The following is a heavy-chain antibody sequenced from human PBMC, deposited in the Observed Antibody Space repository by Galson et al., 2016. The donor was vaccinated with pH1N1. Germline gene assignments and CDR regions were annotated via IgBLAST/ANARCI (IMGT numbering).Heavy chain of an antibody. Sequence: SWIRQSPGEGLEFIGYIFYTGKTYYKASLKSRLSISLDGSKNQFSLRLTSVTVADTAVYYCARGRRYDSREFDFWGRGTLVTVSS. J-gene: IGHJ4*02. V-gene: IGHV4-30-4*01. D-gene: IGHD3-22*01. CDR2: IFYTGKT. CDR3: ARGRRYDSREFDF.